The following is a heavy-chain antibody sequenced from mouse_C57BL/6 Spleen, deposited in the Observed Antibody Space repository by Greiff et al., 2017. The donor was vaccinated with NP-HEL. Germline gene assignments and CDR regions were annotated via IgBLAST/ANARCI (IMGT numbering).Heavy chain of an antibody. CDR1: GFTFTDYY. D-gene: IGHD1-1*01. CDR3: ARLRGSSPWFAY. CDR2: IRNKANGYTT. Sequence: EVMLVESGGGLVQPGGSLSLSCAASGFTFTDYYMSWVRQPPGKALEWLGFIRNKANGYTTEYSASVKGRFTISRDNSQSILYLQMNALRAEDSATYYCARLRGSSPWFAYWGQGTLVTVSA. V-gene: IGHV7-3*01. J-gene: IGHJ3*01.